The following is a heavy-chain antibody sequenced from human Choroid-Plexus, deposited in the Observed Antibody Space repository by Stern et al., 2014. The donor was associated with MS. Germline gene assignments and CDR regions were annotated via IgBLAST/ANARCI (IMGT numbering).Heavy chain of an antibody. J-gene: IGHJ5*02. D-gene: IGHD2/OR15-2a*01. CDR2: VSYDGSNK. Sequence: VQLVESGGGVVQPGRPLRLSCAASGFTFGSCAMHWVRQAPGKGLAWVAGVSYDGSNKYYADSVKGRFTISRDNSQNTLYMQMSSPRAEDTAVYYCAKDRQYLTYFFDHWGQGSLVTVSS. CDR3: AKDRQYLTYFFDH. V-gene: IGHV3-30*18. CDR1: GFTFGSCA.